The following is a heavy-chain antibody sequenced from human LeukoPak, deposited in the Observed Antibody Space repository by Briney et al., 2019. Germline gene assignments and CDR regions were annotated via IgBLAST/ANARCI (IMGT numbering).Heavy chain of an antibody. CDR2: ISGSGGST. V-gene: IGHV3-23*01. Sequence: QSGGSLRLSCAASGFTFSSYAMSWVRQAPRKGLEWVSAISGSGGSTYYADSVKGRFTISRDNSKNTLYLQMNSLRAEDTAVYYCASPPRRSSGYWGQGTLVTVSS. J-gene: IGHJ4*02. CDR3: ASPPRRSSGY. CDR1: GFTFSSYA. D-gene: IGHD6-6*01.